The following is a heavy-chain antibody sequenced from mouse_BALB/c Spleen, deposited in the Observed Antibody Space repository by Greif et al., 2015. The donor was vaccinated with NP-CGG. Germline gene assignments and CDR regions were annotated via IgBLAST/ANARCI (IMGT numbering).Heavy chain of an antibody. Sequence: VMLVESGPGLVAPSQSLSITCTVSGFSLTSYGVHWVRQPPGKGLEWLGVIWAGGSTSYNSALMSRLSISKDNSKSXVFLKMNSLQTDDTAMYYCAREDGNYVGARDYWGQGTSVTVSS. CDR3: AREDGNYVGARDY. J-gene: IGHJ4*01. CDR2: IWAGGST. CDR1: GFSLTSYG. D-gene: IGHD2-1*01. V-gene: IGHV2-9*02.